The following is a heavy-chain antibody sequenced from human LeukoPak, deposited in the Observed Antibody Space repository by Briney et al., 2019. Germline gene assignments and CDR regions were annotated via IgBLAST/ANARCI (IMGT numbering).Heavy chain of an antibody. Sequence: LSLTCAVYGGSFSGYYWSWIRQAPGKGLEWVAVISYDGSNKYYADSVKGRFTISRDNSKNTLYLQMNSLRAEDTAVYYCAKDFDYWGQGTLVTVSS. J-gene: IGHJ4*02. CDR2: ISYDGSNK. CDR3: AKDFDY. V-gene: IGHV3-30*18. CDR1: GGSFSGYY.